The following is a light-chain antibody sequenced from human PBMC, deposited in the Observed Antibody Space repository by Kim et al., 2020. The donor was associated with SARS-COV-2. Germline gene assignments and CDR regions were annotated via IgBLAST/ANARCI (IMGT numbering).Light chain of an antibody. J-gene: IGLJ1*01. Sequence: PAQTASITCSGDKLGDKDSCWYQQKPGQSPVLVIDQDSKRTSGIPERFPGSNSGNTATLTISRTQAMDEDDYDCQAWDSSTANYVFGTGTKVTVL. CDR2: QDS. CDR3: QAWDSSTANYV. CDR1: KLGDKD. V-gene: IGLV3-1*01.